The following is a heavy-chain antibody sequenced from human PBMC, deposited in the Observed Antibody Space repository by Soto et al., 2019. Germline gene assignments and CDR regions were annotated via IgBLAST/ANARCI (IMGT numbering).Heavy chain of an antibody. CDR1: GGTFSSYA. CDR3: ARSPVGVVVMMGWFDP. CDR2: IIPIFGTA. D-gene: IGHD3-3*01. J-gene: IGHJ5*02. V-gene: IGHV1-69*06. Sequence: SVKVSCKASGGTFSSYAISWVRQAPGQGLEWMGGIIPIFGTANYAQKFQGRVTITADKSTSTAYMELSSLRSEDTAVYYCARSPVGVVVMMGWFDPWGQGTLVTVSS.